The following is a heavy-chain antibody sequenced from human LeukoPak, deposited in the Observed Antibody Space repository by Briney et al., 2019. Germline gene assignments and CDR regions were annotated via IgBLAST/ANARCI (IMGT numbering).Heavy chain of an antibody. CDR2: IYSGGST. V-gene: IGHV3-66*01. Sequence: QTGGSLRLSRAASGFTVSSNYMSWVRQAPGKGLEWVSVIYSGGSTYYADSVKGRFTISRDNSKNTLYLQMNSLRAEDTAVYYCAGSTPITIFGVVTQPSTDYWGQGTLVTVSS. CDR1: GFTVSSNY. J-gene: IGHJ4*02. CDR3: AGSTPITIFGVVTQPSTDY. D-gene: IGHD3-3*01.